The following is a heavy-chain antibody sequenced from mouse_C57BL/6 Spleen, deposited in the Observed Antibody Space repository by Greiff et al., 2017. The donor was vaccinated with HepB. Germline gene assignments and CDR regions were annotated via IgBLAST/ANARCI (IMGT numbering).Heavy chain of an antibody. CDR2: IDPSDSYT. CDR1: GYTFTSYW. V-gene: IGHV1-69*01. Sequence: VQLQQSGAELVMPGASVKLSCKASGYTFTSYWMHWVKQRPGQGLEWIGEIDPSDSYTNYNQKFKGKSTLTVDKSSSTAYMQLSSLTSEDSAVYYCARGYYGSRYDYWGQGTTLTVSS. D-gene: IGHD1-1*01. J-gene: IGHJ2*01. CDR3: ARGYYGSRYDY.